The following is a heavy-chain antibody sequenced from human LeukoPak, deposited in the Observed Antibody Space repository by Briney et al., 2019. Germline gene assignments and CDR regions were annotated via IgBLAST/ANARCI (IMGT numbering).Heavy chain of an antibody. Sequence: PSETLSLSCAVSRGSSCGYYWSRVREPPGQGREWMGEINHSGSTNYTPSLRSRVTISVDPYTNQLSLKPSSVPAADPAAFYCARGRGYSYGYRPYRYDYWGQGTLVTVSS. D-gene: IGHD5-18*01. CDR2: INHSGST. CDR3: ARGRGYSYGYRPYRYDY. J-gene: IGHJ4*02. V-gene: IGHV4-34*01. CDR1: RGSSCGYY.